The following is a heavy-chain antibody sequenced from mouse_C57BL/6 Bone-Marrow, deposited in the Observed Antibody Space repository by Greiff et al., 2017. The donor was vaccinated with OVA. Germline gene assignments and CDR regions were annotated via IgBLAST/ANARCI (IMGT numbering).Heavy chain of an antibody. J-gene: IGHJ2*01. CDR1: GYTFTDYN. V-gene: IGHV1-22*01. D-gene: IGHD3-2*02. CDR2: INPNNGGT. CDR3: AGQLRLLYFDY. Sequence: VKLQQSGPELVKPGASVKMSCKASGYTFTDYNMHWVKQSHGKSLEWIGYINPNNGGTSYNQKFKGKATLTVNKSSSTAYMELRSLTSEDSAVYYCAGQLRLLYFDYWGQGTTLTVSS.